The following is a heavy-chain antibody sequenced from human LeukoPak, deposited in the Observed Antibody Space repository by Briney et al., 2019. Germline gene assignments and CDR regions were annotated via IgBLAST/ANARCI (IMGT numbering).Heavy chain of an antibody. V-gene: IGHV3-23*01. CDR3: AKEYSGYDFDY. J-gene: IGHJ4*02. Sequence: GGSLRLSCAASGFTLRSYDMSWVRQAPGKGLEWVAATSGSGVNSYYADSVRGRFTISRDNSQNTLYLQMDSLRAEDTDLYYCAKEYSGYDFDYWGQGTLVTVSS. D-gene: IGHD5-12*01. CDR1: GFTLRSYD. CDR2: TSGSGVNS.